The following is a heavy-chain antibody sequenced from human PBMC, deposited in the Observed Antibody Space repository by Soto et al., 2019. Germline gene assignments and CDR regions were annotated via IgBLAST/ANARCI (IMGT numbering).Heavy chain of an antibody. Sequence: PGGSLRLSCAASGFTFSSYAMHWVRQAPGKGLEWVAVISYDGSNKYYADSVKGRFTISRDNSKNTLYLQMNSLRAEDTAVYYCARAYIAVEGEIDYWGQGTLVTVSS. CDR3: ARAYIAVEGEIDY. D-gene: IGHD6-19*01. CDR2: ISYDGSNK. J-gene: IGHJ4*02. CDR1: GFTFSSYA. V-gene: IGHV3-30-3*01.